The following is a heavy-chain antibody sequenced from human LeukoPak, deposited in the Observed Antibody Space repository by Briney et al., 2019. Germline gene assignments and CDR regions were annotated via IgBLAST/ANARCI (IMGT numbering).Heavy chain of an antibody. D-gene: IGHD6-6*01. CDR2: INPNSGGT. Sequence: GASVKVSCKGSGYTFTGYYMHWVRQAPGQGLEWMGWINPNSGGTNYAQKLQGRVTMTTDTSTSTVYMELRSLRSDDTAVYYCARDRLSTLDYSSSSGGPFDYWGQGTLVTVSS. CDR3: ARDRLSTLDYSSSSGGPFDY. V-gene: IGHV1-2*02. J-gene: IGHJ4*02. CDR1: GYTFTGYY.